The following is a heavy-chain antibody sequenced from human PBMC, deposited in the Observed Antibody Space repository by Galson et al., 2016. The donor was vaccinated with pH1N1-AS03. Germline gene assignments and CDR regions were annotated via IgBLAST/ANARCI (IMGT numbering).Heavy chain of an antibody. D-gene: IGHD3-9*01. V-gene: IGHV3-11*01. CDR1: GFTFSDYY. Sequence: SLRLSCAASGFTFSDYYMSWIRQAPGKGLEWISCITSSGGSGPTIYYADSVKGRFTISRDYAKNSLYLQMNSLRADDTAVYYCARGWYDIWTGYLVDPFDYWGQGALVTVSS. CDR3: ARGWYDIWTGYLVDPFDY. J-gene: IGHJ4*02. CDR2: ITSSGGSGPTI.